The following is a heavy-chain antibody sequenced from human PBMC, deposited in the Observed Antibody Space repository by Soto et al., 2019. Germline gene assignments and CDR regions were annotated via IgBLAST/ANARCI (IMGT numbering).Heavy chain of an antibody. CDR1: GFTVSNNY. CDR3: ARQRGGGGY. V-gene: IGHV3-53*01. J-gene: IGHJ4*02. CDR2: IYSGGYT. D-gene: IGHD6-25*01. Sequence: EVQLVESGGGLIQPGGSLRLSCAVSGFTVSNNYMSWVRQAPGKGLEGVSVIYSGGYTAYGDSVKGRFTISRDNSKNTQSPQMTALRRADPAVFYWARQRGGGGYWGQGTLVTVSS.